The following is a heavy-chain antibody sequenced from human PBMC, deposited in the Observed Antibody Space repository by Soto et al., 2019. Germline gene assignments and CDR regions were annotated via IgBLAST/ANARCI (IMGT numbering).Heavy chain of an antibody. D-gene: IGHD5-18*01. CDR2: ISGSGGST. CDR1: GFTFSSYA. V-gene: IGHV3-23*01. CDR3: ALHSTVDTATNGMDV. J-gene: IGHJ6*02. Sequence: PGGSLRLSCAASGFTFSSYAMNWVRQAPGKGLEWVSAISGSGGSTYYADSVKGRFTISRDNSKNTLYLQMNSLRAEDTAVYYCALHSTVDTATNGMDVWGQGTTVTVSS.